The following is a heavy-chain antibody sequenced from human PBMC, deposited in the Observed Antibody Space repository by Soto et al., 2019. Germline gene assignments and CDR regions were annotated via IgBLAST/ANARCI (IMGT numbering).Heavy chain of an antibody. CDR3: ARWGRDMDV. CDR2: IWYHGRSQ. J-gene: IGHJ6*02. D-gene: IGHD3-16*01. Sequence: PGGSLRLSCAATGFNFSSYGMHCVRQAPGKGLEWVAVIWYHGRSQFYADSVQGRFTISRDNSMKTLYLHMNSLRAEDTAVYYCARWGRDMDVWGQGTTVTVSS. V-gene: IGHV3-33*01. CDR1: GFNFSSYG.